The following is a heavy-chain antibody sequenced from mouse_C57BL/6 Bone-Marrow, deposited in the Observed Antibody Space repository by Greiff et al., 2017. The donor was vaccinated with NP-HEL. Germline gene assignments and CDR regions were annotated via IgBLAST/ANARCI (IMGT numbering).Heavy chain of an antibody. CDR3: ARRGDYDYFDY. CDR1: GYTFTSYW. D-gene: IGHD2-4*01. J-gene: IGHJ2*01. V-gene: IGHV1-64*01. CDR2: IHPNSGST. Sequence: QVQLQQPGAELVKPGASVKLSCKASGYTFTSYWMHWVKQRPGQGLEWIGMIHPNSGSTNYNEKFKSKATLTVDKSSSTSYMQLSSRTSEDSAVYYCARRGDYDYFDYWGQGTTLTVSS.